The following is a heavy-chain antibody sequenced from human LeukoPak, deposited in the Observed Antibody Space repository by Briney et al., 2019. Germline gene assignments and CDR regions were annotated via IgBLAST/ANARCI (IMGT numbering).Heavy chain of an antibody. D-gene: IGHD2-15*01. CDR1: GFTFSSYA. CDR3: ARDHGVHQVVAVYYFDY. Sequence: PGGSLRLSCAASGFTFSSYAMHWVRQAPGKGLEWVAVISYDGSNKYYADSVKGRFTISKDNSKNTLYLQMNSLRAEDTAVYYCARDHGVHQVVAVYYFDYWGQGTLVTVSS. V-gene: IGHV3-30-3*01. J-gene: IGHJ4*02. CDR2: ISYDGSNK.